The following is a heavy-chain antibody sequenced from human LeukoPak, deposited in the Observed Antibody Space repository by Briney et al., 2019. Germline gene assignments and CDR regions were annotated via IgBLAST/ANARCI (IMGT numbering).Heavy chain of an antibody. CDR1: GFNFCDYG. J-gene: IGHJ4*02. Sequence: SGGSLRLSCTASGFNFCDYGMSWFRQAPGKGLEWVCFISSRPFGGTTEYATSVKGRFTILRDDSQNIAYLDMNSLKSEDTAVYYCSRDGSGDYVADYWGQGTLVTVSS. CDR2: ISSRPFGGTT. V-gene: IGHV3-49*03. CDR3: SRDGSGDYVADY. D-gene: IGHD4-17*01.